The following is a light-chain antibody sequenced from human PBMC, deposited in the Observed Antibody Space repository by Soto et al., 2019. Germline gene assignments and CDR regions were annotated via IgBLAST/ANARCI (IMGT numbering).Light chain of an antibody. V-gene: IGKV3-11*01. J-gene: IGKJ2*01. CDR1: QSVSGY. CDR3: HQNSESPIT. Sequence: EIVLTQSPATLSLSPGERATLFCSASQSVSGYLAWYQQKPGQAPRLVIHDVSRRAPDIPARFSGRGSGTDFTLTISSLDPEYFAFYYCHQNSESPITFGQGTKL. CDR2: DVS.